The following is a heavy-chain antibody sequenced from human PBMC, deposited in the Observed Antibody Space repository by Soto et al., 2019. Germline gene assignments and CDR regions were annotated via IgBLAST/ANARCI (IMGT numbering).Heavy chain of an antibody. J-gene: IGHJ6*03. Sequence: GLEWMGRIIPILGIANYAQKFQGRVTITADKSTSTAYMELSSLRSEDTAVYYCARGPGSGKIGYYYYMDVWGKGTTVTVSS. CDR3: ARGPGSGKIGYYYYMDV. D-gene: IGHD3-10*01. CDR2: IIPILGIA. V-gene: IGHV1-69*02.